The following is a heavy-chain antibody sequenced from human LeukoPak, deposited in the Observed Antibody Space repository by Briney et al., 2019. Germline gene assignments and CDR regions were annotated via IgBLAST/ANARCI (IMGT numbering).Heavy chain of an antibody. Sequence: SETLSLTCGVSGDSISSGGYYWHWIRQHPGKGLEWIDYIYSTGTTYYNPSRTSRLTMSWDTSKTQFSLKVTSGTAADTAVYFCARDRPDTTSPTTVGRFDPWGPGTLVTVSS. D-gene: IGHD1-26*01. V-gene: IGHV4-31*11. J-gene: IGHJ5*02. CDR1: GDSISSGGYY. CDR2: IYSTGTT. CDR3: ARDRPDTTSPTTVGRFDP.